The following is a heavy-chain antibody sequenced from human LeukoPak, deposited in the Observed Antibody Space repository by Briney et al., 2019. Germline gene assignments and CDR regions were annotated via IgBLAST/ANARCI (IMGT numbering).Heavy chain of an antibody. V-gene: IGHV3-21*01. D-gene: IGHD5-18*01. CDR1: GFTFSSYS. CDR3: ARDSEFRYSPQYYYYYYMGV. Sequence: PGGSLRLSCAASGFTFSSYSMNWVRQAPGKGLEWVSSISSSSSYIYYADSVKGRFTISRDNAKNSLYLQMNSLRAEDTAVYYCARDSEFRYSPQYYYYYYMGVWAKGTTVTVSS. J-gene: IGHJ6*03. CDR2: ISSSSSYI.